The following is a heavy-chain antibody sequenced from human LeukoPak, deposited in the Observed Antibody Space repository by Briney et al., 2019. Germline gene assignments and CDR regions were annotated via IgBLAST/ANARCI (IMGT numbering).Heavy chain of an antibody. V-gene: IGHV1-2*02. Sequence: ASVKVSCKASVYTFTNFYIHWVRQAPGQGLEWMGWMNPNSGDTSYAREFQDRVTMTRGTSLSTAYMELSRLRSDDTAVYFCARRPINCIITNCYVDYWGQGTLVTVSS. CDR1: VYTFTNFY. D-gene: IGHD2-2*01. J-gene: IGHJ4*02. CDR3: ARRPINCIITNCYVDY. CDR2: MNPNSGDT.